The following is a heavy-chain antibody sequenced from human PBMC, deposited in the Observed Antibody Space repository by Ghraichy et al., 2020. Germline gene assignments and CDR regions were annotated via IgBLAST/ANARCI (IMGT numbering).Heavy chain of an antibody. J-gene: IGHJ6*02. CDR2: ISSSSSTI. CDR3: AREGGNCSSTSCYKGGYYYYYYGMDV. Sequence: GESLNISCAASGFTFSSYSMNWVRQAPGKGLEWVSYISSSSSTIYYADSVKGRFTISRDNAKNSLYLQMNSLRDEDTAVYYCAREGGNCSSTSCYKGGYYYYYYGMDVWGQGTTVTVSS. CDR1: GFTFSSYS. V-gene: IGHV3-48*02. D-gene: IGHD2-2*02.